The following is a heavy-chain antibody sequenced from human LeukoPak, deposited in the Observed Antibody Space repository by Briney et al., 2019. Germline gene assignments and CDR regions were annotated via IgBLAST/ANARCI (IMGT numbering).Heavy chain of an antibody. CDR1: GFTFSSYS. J-gene: IGHJ6*03. CDR3: ARDPLTLYDYYMDV. D-gene: IGHD3-9*01. CDR2: ISSSSSYI. V-gene: IGHV3-21*01. Sequence: GGSLRLSCAASGFTFSSYSMNWVRQAPGKGLEWFSSISSSSSYIYYADSVKGRFTISRDNAKNSLYLQMNSLRAEDTAVYYCARDPLTLYDYYMDVWGKGTTVTVSS.